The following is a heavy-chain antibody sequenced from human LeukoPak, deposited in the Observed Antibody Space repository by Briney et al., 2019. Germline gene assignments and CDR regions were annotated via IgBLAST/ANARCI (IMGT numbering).Heavy chain of an antibody. CDR1: GFTVSSKY. Sequence: GGSLRLSCAASGFTVSSKYMSWVRQAPGKGLEWVSVIYSDSSTYYSDSVKGRFTISRDNSKNTLYLQMNSLRAEDTAVYYCAKDLGWPTRTYYYVSSGRHAFDIWGQGTMVTVSS. V-gene: IGHV3-53*01. J-gene: IGHJ3*02. CDR2: IYSDSST. D-gene: IGHD3-22*01. CDR3: AKDLGWPTRTYYYVSSGRHAFDI.